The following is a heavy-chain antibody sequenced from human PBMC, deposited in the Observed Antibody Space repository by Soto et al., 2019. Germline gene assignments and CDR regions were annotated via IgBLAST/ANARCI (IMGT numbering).Heavy chain of an antibody. CDR2: IGADNGDT. CDR1: GYTFSTYG. CDR3: ARDWKGAEGFEP. J-gene: IGHJ5*02. V-gene: IGHV1-18*01. Sequence: QVQLVQSGAEVKKPGASVKVSCKASGYTFSTYGFSWVRQAPGQGLEWMGWIGADNGDTNYAQNFQGRVTMTPDTSTTTSSMELRSLTSDYTAVYFCARDWKGAEGFEPWGQGTLVTVSS. D-gene: IGHD1-1*01.